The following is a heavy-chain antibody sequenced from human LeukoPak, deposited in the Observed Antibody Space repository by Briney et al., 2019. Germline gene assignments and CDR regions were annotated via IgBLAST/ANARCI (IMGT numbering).Heavy chain of an antibody. CDR2: MSSRGYPT. CDR3: ARVGIALTSPFDY. Sequence: GGSLRLSCLASGFNFSDYYMSWVRQAPGKGLEWISYMSSRGYPTYYAESVKGRFTISRDNAKNTLYLQMHNLRADDTAVYFCARVGIALTSPFDYWGLGTLVAVSS. D-gene: IGHD1-1*01. V-gene: IGHV3-11*01. CDR1: GFNFSDYY. J-gene: IGHJ4*02.